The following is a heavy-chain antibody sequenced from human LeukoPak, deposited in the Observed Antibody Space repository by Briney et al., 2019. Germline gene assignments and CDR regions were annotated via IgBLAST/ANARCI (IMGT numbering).Heavy chain of an antibody. Sequence: SETLSLTCAVYGGSFSGYYWSWIRQPPGKGLEWIGEINHSGSTNYNPSLKSRVTISVDTSKNQFSLKLSSVTAADTAVYYCARGVRGVPYFDYWGQGTLVTVSS. CDR3: ARGVRGVPYFDY. CDR1: GGSFSGYY. D-gene: IGHD3-10*01. J-gene: IGHJ4*02. V-gene: IGHV4-34*01. CDR2: INHSGST.